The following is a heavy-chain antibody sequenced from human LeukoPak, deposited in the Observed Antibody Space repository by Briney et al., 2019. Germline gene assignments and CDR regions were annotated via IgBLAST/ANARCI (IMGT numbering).Heavy chain of an antibody. CDR3: AKDRSRDGYNSFDY. Sequence: GASVKVSCKASGYTFTDYYMQWVQQAPGKGLEWMGRVDPEDGETIYAEKFQGRVTITADTSTGTVYMELSSLRSEDTAVYYCAKDRSRDGYNSFDYWGQGTLVTVSS. J-gene: IGHJ4*02. CDR1: GYTFTDYY. CDR2: VDPEDGET. V-gene: IGHV1-69-2*01. D-gene: IGHD5-24*01.